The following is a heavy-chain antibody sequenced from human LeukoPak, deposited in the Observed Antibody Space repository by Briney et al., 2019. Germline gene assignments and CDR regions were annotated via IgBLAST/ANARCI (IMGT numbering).Heavy chain of an antibody. CDR1: GFTFSSYW. J-gene: IGHJ4*02. V-gene: IGHV3-7*01. CDR3: ARVGGSSSCPDY. D-gene: IGHD6-13*01. CDR2: IKQDGSET. Sequence: PGGSLRLSCAASGFTFSSYWMSWVRQAPGKGLEWVANIKQDGSETYYVDSVKGRFTISRDNAKNLLYLEMNSLRAEDTALHYCARVGGSSSCPDYWGQGTLVTVSS.